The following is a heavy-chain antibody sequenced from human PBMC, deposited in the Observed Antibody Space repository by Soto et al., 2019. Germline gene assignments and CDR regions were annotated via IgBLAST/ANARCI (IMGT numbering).Heavy chain of an antibody. Sequence: SVKVSCKASGGTFSSYAISWVRQAPGQGLEWMGEIIPIFGTANYAQKFQGRVTITADESTSTAYMELSSLRSEDTAVYYCARVVIEVVNRLYYYYYGMDVWGQGTTVTVSS. D-gene: IGHD2-15*01. CDR1: GGTFSSYA. V-gene: IGHV1-69*13. CDR2: IIPIFGTA. CDR3: ARVVIEVVNRLYYYYYGMDV. J-gene: IGHJ6*02.